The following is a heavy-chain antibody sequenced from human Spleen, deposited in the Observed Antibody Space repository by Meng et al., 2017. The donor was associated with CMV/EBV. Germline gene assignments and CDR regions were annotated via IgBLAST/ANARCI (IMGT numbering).Heavy chain of an antibody. J-gene: IGHJ4*02. V-gene: IGHV3-21*01. CDR1: GFTFSSYS. CDR3: ARDAGDSSGYYYV. Sequence: GESLKISCAASGFTFSSYSMNWVRQAPGKGLEWASSISSSSSYIYYADSVKGRFTISRDNAKNSLYLQMNSLRAEDTAVYYCARDAGDSSGYYYVWGQGTLVTVSS. CDR2: ISSSSSYI. D-gene: IGHD3-22*01.